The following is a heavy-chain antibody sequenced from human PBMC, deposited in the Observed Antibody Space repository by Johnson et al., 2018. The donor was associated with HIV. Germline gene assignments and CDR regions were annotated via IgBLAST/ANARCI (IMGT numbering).Heavy chain of an antibody. CDR3: ANHIVEDYFYLSHAFDI. V-gene: IGHV3-7*01. Sequence: VQLVESGGGLVKPGGSLILSCAASGFTFSNAWMSWVRQAPGKGLEWVANIKQDGSEKYYVDSVKGRFTISRDNAKNSRYLQMNSLRVEDTAVDYCANHIVEDYFYLSHAFDIWGQGTMVTVSS. D-gene: IGHD3-16*01. CDR2: IKQDGSEK. J-gene: IGHJ3*02. CDR1: GFTFSNAW.